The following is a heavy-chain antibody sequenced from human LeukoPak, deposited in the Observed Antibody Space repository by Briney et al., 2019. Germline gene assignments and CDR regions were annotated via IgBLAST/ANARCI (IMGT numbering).Heavy chain of an antibody. J-gene: IGHJ4*02. CDR3: ARSGAWLVDY. CDR1: GGSFSDYY. D-gene: IGHD5-24*01. V-gene: IGHV4-34*01. CDR2: INHSGST. Sequence: SETLSLTCAVYGGSFSDYYWSWIRQPPGKGLEWIGEINHSGSTNYNPSLKSRVTISVDTSKNQLSLKMSSVTAADTAVYYCARSGAWLVDYWGQGTLVTVSS.